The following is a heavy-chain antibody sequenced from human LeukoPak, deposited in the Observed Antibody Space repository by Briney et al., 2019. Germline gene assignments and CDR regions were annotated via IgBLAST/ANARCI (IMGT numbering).Heavy chain of an antibody. Sequence: SVKVSCKASGGTFSSYAISWVRQAPGQGLEWMGGIIPIFGTAKYAQKFQGRVTITADESTSTAYMELSSLRSEDTAVYYCASMTTVNWGGYYYMDVWGKGTTVTISS. CDR3: ASMTTVNWGGYYYMDV. CDR2: IIPIFGTA. J-gene: IGHJ6*03. CDR1: GGTFSSYA. D-gene: IGHD4-17*01. V-gene: IGHV1-69*01.